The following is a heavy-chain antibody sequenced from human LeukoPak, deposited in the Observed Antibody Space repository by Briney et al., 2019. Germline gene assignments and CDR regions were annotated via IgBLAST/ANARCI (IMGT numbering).Heavy chain of an antibody. D-gene: IGHD3-10*01. CDR3: SREQYYYGSGSYYFDY. J-gene: IGHJ4*02. Sequence: PSETLSLTCTVSGGSINNYYWSWIRQPAGKGPEWIGRIYPSGSTNYNPSLKSRVTMSEDTSKNQFSLKLSSVTAADTAIYYCSREQYYYGSGSYYFDYWGQGTLVTVSS. CDR2: IYPSGST. V-gene: IGHV4-4*07. CDR1: GGSINNYY.